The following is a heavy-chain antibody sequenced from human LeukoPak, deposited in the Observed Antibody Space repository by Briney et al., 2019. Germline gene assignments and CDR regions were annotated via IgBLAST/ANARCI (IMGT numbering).Heavy chain of an antibody. V-gene: IGHV3-21*01. CDR2: ISSSSSYI. CDR3: AKIAVADAFDI. D-gene: IGHD6-19*01. CDR1: GFTFSSYA. J-gene: IGHJ3*02. Sequence: GGSLRLSCAASGFTFSSYAMNWVRQAPGKGLEWVSSISSSSSYIYYADSVKGRFTISRDNAKNSLYLQMNSLRAEDTAVYYCAKIAVADAFDIWGQGTMVTVSS.